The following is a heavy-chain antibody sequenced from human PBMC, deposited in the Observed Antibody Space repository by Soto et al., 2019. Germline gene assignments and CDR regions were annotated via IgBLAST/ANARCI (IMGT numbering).Heavy chain of an antibody. V-gene: IGHV1-69*01. D-gene: IGHD2-15*01. Sequence: QVPLVQSGAEVKKPGSSVKVSCKASGGTFSSYAISWVRQAPGQGLEWMGGVIPIFGTANYAQKFQGRVTITADEAPGRASWGLGSVTAWQTAAGSHARAGSRAGGAAYWGQGTLVTVSS. CDR2: VIPIFGTA. CDR1: GGTFSSYA. CDR3: ARAGSRAGGAAY. J-gene: IGHJ4*02.